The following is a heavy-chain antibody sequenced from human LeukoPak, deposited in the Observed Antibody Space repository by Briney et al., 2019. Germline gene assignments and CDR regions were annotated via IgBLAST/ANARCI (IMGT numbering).Heavy chain of an antibody. J-gene: IGHJ6*02. V-gene: IGHV4-31*03. CDR3: ARDSTYPGYCSSTSCYKYYYYYGMDV. Sequence: SETLSLTCTVSGGSISSGGYYWSWIRQHPGKGLEWIGYIYYSGSTYYNPSLKSRVTISVDTSKNQFSLKLSSVTAADTAVYYCARDSTYPGYCSSTSCYKYYYYYGMDVWGQGTTVTVSS. D-gene: IGHD2-2*02. CDR2: IYYSGST. CDR1: GGSISSGGYY.